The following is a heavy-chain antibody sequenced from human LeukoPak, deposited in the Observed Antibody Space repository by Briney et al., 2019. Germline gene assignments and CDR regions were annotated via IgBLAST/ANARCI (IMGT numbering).Heavy chain of an antibody. CDR1: GGSFSGYY. CDR3: ARGGGRWLQLGYFDY. D-gene: IGHD5-24*01. CDR2: INHGGST. Sequence: SETLSLTCAVYGGSFSGYYWSWIRQPPGKGLEWIGEINHGGSTNYNPSLKSRVTISVDTSKNQFSLKLSSVTAADTAVYYCARGGGRWLQLGYFDYWGQGTLVTVSS. V-gene: IGHV4-34*01. J-gene: IGHJ4*02.